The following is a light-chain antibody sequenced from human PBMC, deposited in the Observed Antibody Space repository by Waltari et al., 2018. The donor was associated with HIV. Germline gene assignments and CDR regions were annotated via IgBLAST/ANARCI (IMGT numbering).Light chain of an antibody. J-gene: IGLJ3*02. CDR1: SGDAGGYNL. Sequence: SALIQPPSVSGSPGQSLTISCPGTSGDAGGYNLVSWYQQHPGKAPKLLISEVNKRPSGVSSRFSGSKSGTTASLTISGLQAEDEADYYCCSYVGRVFGGGTKLTVL. V-gene: IGLV2-23*02. CDR2: EVN. CDR3: CSYVGRV.